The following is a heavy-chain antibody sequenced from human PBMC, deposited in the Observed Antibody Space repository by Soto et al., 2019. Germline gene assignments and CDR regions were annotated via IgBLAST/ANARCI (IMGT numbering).Heavy chain of an antibody. Sequence: SETLSLTCTVSGGSISSSSYYWGWIRQPPGKGLEWIGSIYYSGSTYYNPSLKSRVTISVDTSKNQFSLKLSSVTAADTAVYYCARHLFAHELELRSCFDPWGQGTLVTVSS. CDR3: ARHLFAHELELRSCFDP. CDR1: GGSISSSSYY. CDR2: IYYSGST. V-gene: IGHV4-39*01. D-gene: IGHD1-7*01. J-gene: IGHJ5*02.